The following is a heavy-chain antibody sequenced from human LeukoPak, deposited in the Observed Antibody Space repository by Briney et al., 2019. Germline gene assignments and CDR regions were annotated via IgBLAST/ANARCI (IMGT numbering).Heavy chain of an antibody. CDR1: GFTFSSYG. Sequence: PGGSLRLSCAASGFTFSSYGMHWVRQAPGKGLEWVAFIRYDGSNKYYADSVKGRFTISRDNSKNTLYLQMNSLRAEDTAVYYCATQGYSSSPHPLYNWFDPWGQGTLVTVSS. J-gene: IGHJ5*02. V-gene: IGHV3-30*02. D-gene: IGHD6-6*01. CDR2: IRYDGSNK. CDR3: ATQGYSSSPHPLYNWFDP.